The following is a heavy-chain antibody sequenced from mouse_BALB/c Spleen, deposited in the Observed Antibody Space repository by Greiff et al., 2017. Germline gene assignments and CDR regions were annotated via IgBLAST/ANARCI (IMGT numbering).Heavy chain of an antibody. CDR3: AFYYDYDGYFDY. V-gene: IGHV14-1*02. Sequence: EVQVVESGAELVRPGALVKLSCKASGFNIKDYYMHWVKQRPEQGLEWIGWIDPENGNTIYDPKFQGKASITADTSSNTAYLQLSSLTSEDTAVYYCAFYYDYDGYFDYWGQGTTLTVSS. D-gene: IGHD2-4*01. CDR1: GFNIKDYY. CDR2: IDPENGNT. J-gene: IGHJ2*01.